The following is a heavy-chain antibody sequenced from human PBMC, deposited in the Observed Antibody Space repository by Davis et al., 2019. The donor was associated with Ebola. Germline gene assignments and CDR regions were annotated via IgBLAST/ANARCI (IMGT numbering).Heavy chain of an antibody. V-gene: IGHV3-7*01. CDR3: ARDLGLDFAVVTDFDY. J-gene: IGHJ4*01. D-gene: IGHD3-3*01. Sequence: GGSLRLSCAASRFTLSNYWMSWVRQVPGRGLEWVANIQQDGGDKHYLESVKGRFTISRDNTKDLVFLELNSLRVEDTGVYYCARDLGLDFAVVTDFDYWGHGAPVTVSS. CDR1: RFTLSNYW. CDR2: IQQDGGDK.